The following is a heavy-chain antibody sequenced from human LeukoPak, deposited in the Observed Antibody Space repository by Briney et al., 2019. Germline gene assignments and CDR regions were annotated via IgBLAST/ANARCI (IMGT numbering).Heavy chain of an antibody. Sequence: SETLSLTCTVSGVSVSNSLYYWSWIRQPPGKGLEWIWYIYYNGDTNYNPSLKSRVIRSIDTSSNQFSLRLNSMTAADTAVYYCARVLRAASWRSYDYWGQGSLVTVSS. D-gene: IGHD5-18*01. CDR1: GVSVSNSLYY. V-gene: IGHV4-61*01. CDR3: ARVLRAASWRSYDY. CDR2: IYYNGDT. J-gene: IGHJ4*02.